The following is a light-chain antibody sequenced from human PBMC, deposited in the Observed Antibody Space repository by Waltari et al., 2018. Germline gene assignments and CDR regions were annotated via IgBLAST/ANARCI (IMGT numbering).Light chain of an antibody. Sequence: EIVMTQSPATLSVSPGERATLSCRASQSITYNLAWYQQKPGQAPRLLIFGASARATCIPARFSGSGSGTEFTLTISSLQSEDFAIYYCQQYNDWPPAYTFGQGTKLEIK. CDR1: QSITYN. CDR2: GAS. CDR3: QQYNDWPPAYT. V-gene: IGKV3-15*01. J-gene: IGKJ2*01.